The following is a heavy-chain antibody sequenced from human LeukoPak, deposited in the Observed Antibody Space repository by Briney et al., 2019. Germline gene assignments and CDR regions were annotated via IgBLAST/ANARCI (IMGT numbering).Heavy chain of an antibody. Sequence: ASVKVSCKASGYTFTSYDINWVRQATGQGLEWMGWMNPNSGNTGYAQKFQGRVTITRHTSISTAYMELSSLRSEDTAVYYCARGPTYYDFWSGYWDYYYYMDVWGKGTTVTVSS. D-gene: IGHD3-3*01. CDR1: GYTFTSYD. CDR2: MNPNSGNT. CDR3: ARGPTYYDFWSGYWDYYYYMDV. J-gene: IGHJ6*03. V-gene: IGHV1-8*03.